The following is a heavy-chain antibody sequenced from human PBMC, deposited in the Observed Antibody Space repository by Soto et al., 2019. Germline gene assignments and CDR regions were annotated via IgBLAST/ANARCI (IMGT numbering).Heavy chain of an antibody. V-gene: IGHV3-9*01. D-gene: IGHD6-6*01. CDR1: GFIFEDYA. Sequence: EVQLVESGGGLVQPGRSLRLSCAASGFIFEDYAMHWVRQAPGKGLEWVSSITWNSDSLAYTGSVQGRFTISRDNAKISLDLEMDSLRPEDTVLYYCTKSRGVAGRPLDDWGQGTLVTVSS. CDR2: ITWNSDSL. J-gene: IGHJ4*02. CDR3: TKSRGVAGRPLDD.